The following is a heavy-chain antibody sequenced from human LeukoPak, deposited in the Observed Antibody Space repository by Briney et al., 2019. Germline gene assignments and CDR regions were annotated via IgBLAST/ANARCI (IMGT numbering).Heavy chain of an antibody. CDR1: GYTFTSYD. D-gene: IGHD4-17*01. Sequence: APVKVSCKASGYTFTSYDINWVRQATGQGLEWMGWMNPNSGNTGYAQKFQGRVTMTRNTSISTAYMELSSLRSEDTAVYYCARGGGDYGDYGDWFDPWGQGTLVTVSS. J-gene: IGHJ5*02. V-gene: IGHV1-8*01. CDR2: MNPNSGNT. CDR3: ARGGGDYGDYGDWFDP.